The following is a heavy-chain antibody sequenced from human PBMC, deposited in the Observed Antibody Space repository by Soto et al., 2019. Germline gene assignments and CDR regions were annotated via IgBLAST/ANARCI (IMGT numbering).Heavy chain of an antibody. J-gene: IGHJ4*02. CDR2: ISYDGSNK. CDR1: GFTFSSYG. CDR3: AKDPRADILTGAFDY. Sequence: QVQLVESGGGVVQPGRSLRLSCAASGFTFSSYGMHWVRQAPGKGLEWVAVISYDGSNKYYADSVKGRFTISRDNSKNTLYLQMNSLRAEDTAVYYCAKDPRADILTGAFDYWGQGTLVTVSS. D-gene: IGHD3-9*01. V-gene: IGHV3-30*18.